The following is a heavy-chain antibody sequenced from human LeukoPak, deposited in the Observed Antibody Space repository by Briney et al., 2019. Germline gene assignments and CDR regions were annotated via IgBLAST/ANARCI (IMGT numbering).Heavy chain of an antibody. V-gene: IGHV3-30-3*01. CDR2: ISFDGSNK. CDR1: GFTFSSYA. Sequence: GGSLRLSCAASGFTFSSYAMHGVRQAQGKGLEWVAVISFDGSNKYYADSVKRRFTISRDNSKNTLYLQMNSLRAEDTAVYYCAREDPSIAARPIDYWGQGTLVTVSS. J-gene: IGHJ4*02. CDR3: AREDPSIAARPIDY. D-gene: IGHD6-6*01.